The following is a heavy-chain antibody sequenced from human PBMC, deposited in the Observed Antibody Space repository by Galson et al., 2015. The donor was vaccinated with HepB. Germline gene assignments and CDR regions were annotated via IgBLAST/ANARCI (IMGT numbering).Heavy chain of an antibody. D-gene: IGHD3-22*01. CDR3: ARLEGVSMIVFPENRFDP. CDR2: ITGTGSRT. J-gene: IGHJ5*02. Sequence: LRLSCAASGLSFDSYAMTWVRQAPGTGLEWVSAITGTGSRTYYADSVKGRFTISRDNSKHTLSLQMNSLKVEDTAVYYCARLEGVSMIVFPENRFDPWGQGTLVTVSS. CDR1: GLSFDSYA. V-gene: IGHV3-23*01.